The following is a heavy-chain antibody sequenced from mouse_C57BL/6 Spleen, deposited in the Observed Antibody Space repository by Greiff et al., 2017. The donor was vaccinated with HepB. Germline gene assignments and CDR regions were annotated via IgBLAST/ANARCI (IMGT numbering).Heavy chain of an antibody. CDR3: ARRRDYYGSWVDY. D-gene: IGHD1-1*01. Sequence: EVQLQQSGPELVKPGASVKISCKASGYSFTGYYMNWVKQSPEKSLEWIGEINPSTGGTTYNQKFKAKATLTVDKSSSTAYMQLKSLTSEDSAVYYCARRRDYYGSWVDYWGQGTSVTVSS. J-gene: IGHJ4*01. CDR1: GYSFTGYY. V-gene: IGHV1-42*01. CDR2: INPSTGGT.